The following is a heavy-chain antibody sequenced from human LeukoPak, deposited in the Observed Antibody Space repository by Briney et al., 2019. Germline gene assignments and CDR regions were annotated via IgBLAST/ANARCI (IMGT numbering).Heavy chain of an antibody. J-gene: IGHJ4*02. Sequence: SETLSLTCAVYGGSFSGYYWSWIRQPPGKGLEWIGEINHSGGTNYNPSLKSRVTISVDTSKNQFSLKLSSVTAADTAVYYCARVGGYDPFDYWGQGTLVTVSS. CDR3: ARVGGYDPFDY. CDR2: INHSGGT. CDR1: GGSFSGYY. V-gene: IGHV4-34*01. D-gene: IGHD5-12*01.